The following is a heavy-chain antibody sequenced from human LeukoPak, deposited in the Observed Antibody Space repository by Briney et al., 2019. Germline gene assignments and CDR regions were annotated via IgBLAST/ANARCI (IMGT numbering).Heavy chain of an antibody. V-gene: IGHV3-33*08. CDR2: IWYDGSNK. CDR1: GFTFNNYT. Sequence: GGSLRLSCAASGFTFNNYTLDWVRQAPGKGLEWVAVIWYDGSNKYYADSVKGRFTISRDNSKNTLYLQMNSLRAEDTAVYYCARGGTAARPRYYYYMDVWGKGTTVTVSS. J-gene: IGHJ6*03. D-gene: IGHD6-6*01. CDR3: ARGGTAARPRYYYYMDV.